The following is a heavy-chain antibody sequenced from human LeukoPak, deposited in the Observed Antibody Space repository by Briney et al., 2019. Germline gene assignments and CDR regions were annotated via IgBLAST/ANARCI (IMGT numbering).Heavy chain of an antibody. J-gene: IGHJ4*02. CDR2: INTNTGIP. D-gene: IGHD3-10*01. Sequence: ASVKVSYKASGYTFTNYAMNWVRQAPGQGLEWMGWINTNTGIPTYAQGFAGRCVFSLDTASSTAYLQINSLKAEDTAVYFCARDLYKSGSYFNDYWGQGTLVTVSS. CDR1: GYTFTNYA. CDR3: ARDLYKSGSYFNDY. V-gene: IGHV7-4-1*02.